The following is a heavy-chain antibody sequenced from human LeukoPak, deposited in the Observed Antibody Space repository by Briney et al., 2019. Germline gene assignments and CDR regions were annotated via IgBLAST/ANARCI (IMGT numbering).Heavy chain of an antibody. D-gene: IGHD1-26*01. Sequence: SETLSLTCTVSGGSISSGSYYWGWVRQPPGEGLEWIANINYSGTTYYNPSLKSRVTISVDTSKNRLSLKLSSVTAADTAAYYCASLQWKLSVHAFDMWGQGAMVTVSS. CDR3: ASLQWKLSVHAFDM. V-gene: IGHV4-39*01. J-gene: IGHJ3*02. CDR2: INYSGTT. CDR1: GGSISSGSYY.